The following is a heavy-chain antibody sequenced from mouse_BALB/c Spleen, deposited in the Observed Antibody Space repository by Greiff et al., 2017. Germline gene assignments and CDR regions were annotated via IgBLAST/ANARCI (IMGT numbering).Heavy chain of an antibody. CDR3: ASSYGNLYAMDY. CDR2: ISSGGST. CDR1: GFTFSSYA. Sequence: EVQRVESGGGLVKPGGSLKLSCAASGFTFSSYAMSWVRQTPEKRLEWVASISSGGSTYYPDSVKGRFTISRDNARNILYLQMSSLRSEDTAMYYCASSYGNLYAMDYWGQGTSVTVSS. D-gene: IGHD2-1*01. J-gene: IGHJ4*01. V-gene: IGHV5-6-5*01.